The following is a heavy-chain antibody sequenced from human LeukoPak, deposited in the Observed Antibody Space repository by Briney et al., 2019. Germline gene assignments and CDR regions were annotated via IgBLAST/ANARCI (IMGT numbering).Heavy chain of an antibody. D-gene: IGHD6-13*01. CDR3: ARLWAAAGTTGYYFDY. V-gene: IGHV4-34*01. CDR1: GGSFSGYY. J-gene: IGHJ4*02. Sequence: SETLSLTCAVYGGSFSGYYWSWIRQPPGKGLEWIGEINHSGSTNYNPSLKSRVTISVDTSKNQFSLKLSSVTAADTAVYYCARLWAAAGTTGYYFDYWGQGTLVTVSS. CDR2: INHSGST.